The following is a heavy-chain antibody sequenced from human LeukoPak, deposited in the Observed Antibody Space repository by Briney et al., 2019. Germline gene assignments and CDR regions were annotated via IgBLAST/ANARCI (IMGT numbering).Heavy chain of an antibody. D-gene: IGHD3-9*01. CDR1: GGSISSSSYY. CDR2: IYYSGST. J-gene: IGHJ6*03. Sequence: SETLSLTCTVSGGSISSSSYYWGWIRQPPGKGLEWIGSIYYSGSTYYNPSLKSRVTISVDTSKNQFSLKLSSVTAADTAVYYCAILPRGSSDILTGYYLWYYYYYMDVWGKGTTVTVSS. V-gene: IGHV4-39*01. CDR3: AILPRGSSDILTGYYLWYYYYYMDV.